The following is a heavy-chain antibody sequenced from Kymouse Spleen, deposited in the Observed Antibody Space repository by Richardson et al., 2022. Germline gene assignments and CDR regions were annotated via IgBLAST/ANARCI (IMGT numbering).Heavy chain of an antibody. CDR2: INHSGST. CDR1: GGSFSGYY. D-gene: IGHD2-21*02. V-gene: IGHV4-34*01. J-gene: IGHJ4*02. Sequence: QVQLQQWGAGLLKPSETLSLTCAVYGGSFSGYYWSWIRQPPGKGLEWIGEINHSGSTNYNPSLKSRVTISVDTSKNQFSLKLSSVTAADTAVYYCASLAYCGGDCYSGFDYWGQGTLVTVSS. CDR3: ASLAYCGGDCYSGFDY.